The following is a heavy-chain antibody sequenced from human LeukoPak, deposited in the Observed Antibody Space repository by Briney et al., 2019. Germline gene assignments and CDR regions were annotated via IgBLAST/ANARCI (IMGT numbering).Heavy chain of an antibody. CDR2: IYSGGST. CDR3: AKSNGYGLIDI. J-gene: IGHJ3*02. V-gene: IGHV3-53*01. Sequence: PGGSLRLSCAASGFTVSSNYMSWVRHAPGKGLEWVSVIYSGGSTYYADSVKGRFTISRDNSKNTLYLQMNSLRAEDTAVYYCAKSNGYGLIDIWGQGTMVTVSS. D-gene: IGHD3-22*01. CDR1: GFTVSSNY.